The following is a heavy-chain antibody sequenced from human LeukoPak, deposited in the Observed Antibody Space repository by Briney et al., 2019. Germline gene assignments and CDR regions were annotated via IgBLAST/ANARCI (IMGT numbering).Heavy chain of an antibody. J-gene: IGHJ4*02. V-gene: IGHV3-23*01. CDR3: ATSGFGSGSYYAAFDY. CDR2: INDSGGST. Sequence: GGSLRLSCAASGFTFSSYAMSWVRQAPGKGLEWVSVINDSGGSTYYADSVRGRFTISRDNTKNTMYLQMNSLRAEDTAVYYCATSGFGSGSYYAAFDYWGQGTLVTVSS. CDR1: GFTFSSYA. D-gene: IGHD3-10*01.